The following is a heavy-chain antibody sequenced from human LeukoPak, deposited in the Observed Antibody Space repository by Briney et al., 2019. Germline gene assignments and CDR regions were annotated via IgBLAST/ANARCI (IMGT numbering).Heavy chain of an antibody. J-gene: IGHJ4*02. Sequence: PGGSLRLSCAASGFTFSSYSMSWVRQAPGKGLEWVSSISSSSSYIYYADSVKGRFTISRDNAKNSLYLQMNSLRAEDTAVYYCARDSDDDYGDYGGSYWGQGTLVTVSS. V-gene: IGHV3-21*01. CDR2: ISSSSSYI. D-gene: IGHD4-17*01. CDR1: GFTFSSYS. CDR3: ARDSDDDYGDYGGSY.